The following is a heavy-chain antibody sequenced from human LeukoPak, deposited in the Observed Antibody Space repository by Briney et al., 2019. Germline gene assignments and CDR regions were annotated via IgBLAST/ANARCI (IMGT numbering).Heavy chain of an antibody. CDR1: GYTFTSYA. D-gene: IGHD2-2*01. Sequence: GASVKVSCKASGYTFTSYAMNWVRQAPGPGLEWMGWINTNTGNPTYAQGFTGRFVFSLDTSVSTAYLQISSLKAEDTAVYYCARAVHSIVVVPAAVDYWGQGTLVTVSS. J-gene: IGHJ4*02. CDR3: ARAVHSIVVVPAAVDY. V-gene: IGHV7-4-1*02. CDR2: INTNTGNP.